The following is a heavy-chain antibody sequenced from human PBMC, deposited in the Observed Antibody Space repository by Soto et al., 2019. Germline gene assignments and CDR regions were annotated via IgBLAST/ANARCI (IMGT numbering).Heavy chain of an antibody. J-gene: IGHJ6*02. V-gene: IGHV5-51*01. Sequence: ESLKLYCKASGYRCTLYWIDWVRQMPGKGLEWMGIIYPGDSDTRYSPSFQGQVTISADKSISTASLQWSSLKASDTAVYYCARQSPTPGYYYFSYGMDFWGQGTTVTVSS. CDR2: IYPGDSDT. CDR1: GYRCTLYW. CDR3: ARQSPTPGYYYFSYGMDF. D-gene: IGHD6-25*01.